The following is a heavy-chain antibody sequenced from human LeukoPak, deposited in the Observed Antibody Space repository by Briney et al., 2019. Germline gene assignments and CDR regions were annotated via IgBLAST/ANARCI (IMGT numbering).Heavy chain of an antibody. D-gene: IGHD3-22*01. CDR2: IYYSGST. J-gene: IGHJ1*01. CDR3: ARRRYYDSTGYLD. V-gene: IGHV4-39*02. CDR1: SGSISSSSYY. Sequence: PSETLSLTCTISSGSISSSSYYWGWIRQPPGKGLEWIADIYYSGSTYYNPSLKSRVSISMDTSNNHFSLRLSSVTAADTALYYCARRRYYDSTGYLDWGQGTLVTVSS.